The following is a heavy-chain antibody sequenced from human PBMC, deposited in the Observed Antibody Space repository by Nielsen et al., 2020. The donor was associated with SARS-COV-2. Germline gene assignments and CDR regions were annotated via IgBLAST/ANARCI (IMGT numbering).Heavy chain of an antibody. CDR2: IYYSGST. D-gene: IGHD5-18*01. CDR1: GGSISSSSYY. J-gene: IGHJ4*02. V-gene: IGHV4-61*05. Sequence: GSLRLSCTVSGGSISSSSYYWSWIRQPPGKGLEWIGYIYYSGSTNYNPSLKSRVTISVDASKNQFSLKLSSVTAADTAVYYCARHLQLWPPFDYWGQGTLVTVSS. CDR3: ARHLQLWPPFDY.